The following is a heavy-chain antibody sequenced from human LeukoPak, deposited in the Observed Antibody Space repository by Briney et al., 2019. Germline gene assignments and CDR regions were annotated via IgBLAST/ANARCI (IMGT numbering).Heavy chain of an antibody. CDR3: VAGGVVETLYNSYGLDV. V-gene: IGHV3-33*03. Sequence: GASLRLSCVASGFTFSSHGMHWVRQGPGKGLEWVAVIWYDGSKKDHAESVEGRFTISRDNTQNTLYLQMNSLRPDDTAVYFCVAGGVVETLYNSYGLDVWGPGTTVSVSS. CDR1: GFTFSSHG. CDR2: IWYDGSKK. J-gene: IGHJ6*02. D-gene: IGHD2-15*01.